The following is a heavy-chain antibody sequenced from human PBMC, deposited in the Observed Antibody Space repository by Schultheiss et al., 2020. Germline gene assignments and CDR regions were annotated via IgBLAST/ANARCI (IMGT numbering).Heavy chain of an antibody. CDR3: ARAPIVVGGKTTALWTATYYYYGMDV. V-gene: IGHV1-69*06. Sequence: SVKVSCKASGGTFSSYAISWVRQAPGQGLEWMGGIIPIFGTANYAQKFQGRVTITADKSTSTAYMELSSLRSEDTAVYYCARAPIVVGGKTTALWTATYYYYGMDVWGQGTTVTFSS. J-gene: IGHJ6*02. D-gene: IGHD2-15*01. CDR2: IIPIFGTA. CDR1: GGTFSSYA.